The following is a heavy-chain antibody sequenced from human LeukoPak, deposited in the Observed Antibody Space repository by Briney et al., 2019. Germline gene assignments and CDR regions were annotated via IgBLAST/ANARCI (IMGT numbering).Heavy chain of an antibody. Sequence: ASVKVSCKASGDTFSSYYMHWVRQAPGQGLEWMGGISGYNGNTNYAQNFQGRVTMTTDSSTNTAYMELTSLRSNDTAVYYCARDYGSAWYAAFDIWGQGTRVTVSS. CDR1: GDTFSSYY. D-gene: IGHD6-19*01. CDR2: ISGYNGNT. CDR3: ARDYGSAWYAAFDI. V-gene: IGHV1-18*04. J-gene: IGHJ3*02.